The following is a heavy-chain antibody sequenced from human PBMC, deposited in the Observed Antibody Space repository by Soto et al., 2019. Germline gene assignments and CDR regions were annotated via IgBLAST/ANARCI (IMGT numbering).Heavy chain of an antibody. V-gene: IGHV4-4*02. D-gene: IGHD6-19*01. CDR1: GGSISSSNW. CDR3: ARRGVGYSSGWYK. Sequence: QVQLQESGPGLVKPSGTLSLTCAVSGGSISSSNWWSWVRQPPGKGLEWIGEIYHSGSTNYNPSLKSRVTISVDKYKGQFSLKLSSVTAADSAVYYCARRGVGYSSGWYKWGQGTLVTVSS. CDR2: IYHSGST. J-gene: IGHJ4*02.